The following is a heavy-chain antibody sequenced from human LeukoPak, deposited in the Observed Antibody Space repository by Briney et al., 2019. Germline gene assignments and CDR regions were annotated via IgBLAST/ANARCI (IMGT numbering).Heavy chain of an antibody. CDR2: ISAYNGNT. J-gene: IGHJ4*02. CDR1: GYTFTGYY. CDR3: ARSLLAAFDY. V-gene: IGHV1-18*04. Sequence: ASVKVSCKASGYTFTGYYMHWVRQAPGQGLEWMGWISAYNGNTNYAQKLQGRVTMTTDTSTSTAYMELSRLRSDDTAVYYCARSLLAAFDYWGQGTLVTVSS. D-gene: IGHD6-13*01.